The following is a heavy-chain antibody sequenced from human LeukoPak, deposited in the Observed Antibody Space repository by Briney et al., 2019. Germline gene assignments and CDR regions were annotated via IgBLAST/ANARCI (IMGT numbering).Heavy chain of an antibody. Sequence: SGALSLTCAVSGGSIGSSNWWSWVRQPPGKGLEWIGEIYHSGSTNYNPSLKSRVTISVDKSKNQFSLKLSSVTAADTAVYYCARGGAYTRSGSYSPWYFDYWGQGTLVTVSS. V-gene: IGHV4-4*02. CDR3: ARGGAYTRSGSYSPWYFDY. CDR1: GGSIGSSNW. J-gene: IGHJ4*02. D-gene: IGHD3-10*01. CDR2: IYHSGST.